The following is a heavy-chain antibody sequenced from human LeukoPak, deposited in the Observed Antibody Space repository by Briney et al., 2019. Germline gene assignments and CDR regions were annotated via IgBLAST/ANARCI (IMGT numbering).Heavy chain of an antibody. D-gene: IGHD3-22*01. CDR1: GFTFSDHY. CDR3: ARDSSGQGDY. CDR2: SKNKANSYIT. V-gene: IGHV3-72*01. J-gene: IGHJ4*02. Sequence: GSPRLSCAASGFTFSDHYIDWVRQAPGKGLEWVGRSKNKANSYITQYAAFVQGRFTISRDNSKNSLYLQINSLKTEDTAVYYCARDSSGQGDYWGQGTLVTVSS.